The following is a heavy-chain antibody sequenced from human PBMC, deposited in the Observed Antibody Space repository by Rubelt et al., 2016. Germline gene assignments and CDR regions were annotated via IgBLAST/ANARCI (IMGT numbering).Heavy chain of an antibody. CDR2: IWYDGSKK. Sequence: AASGFTFSDYGIHWVRQAPGKGLEWVALIWYDGSKKYFADSVRGRFNISRDNSKNTLYLQMNSLRAEDTAVYYCARTASRVAGTYYFDYWGQGTLVTVSS. J-gene: IGHJ4*02. D-gene: IGHD1/OR15-1a*01. V-gene: IGHV3-33*01. CDR1: GFTFSDYG. CDR3: ARTASRVAGTYYFDY.